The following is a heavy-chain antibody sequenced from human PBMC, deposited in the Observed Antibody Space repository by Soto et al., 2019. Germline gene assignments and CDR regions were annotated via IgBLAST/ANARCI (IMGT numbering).Heavy chain of an antibody. Sequence: GGSLRLSCAASGFSFSNAWINWFRQTPGTGLQWVGRVKSKTDGGSADYAAPVKGRFAVSRDDSKNIVYLQMNSVKIEDTGVYYCTTDSRTTMPEVRFDYWGHGTLVTV. CDR1: GFSFSNAW. J-gene: IGHJ4*01. CDR2: VKSKTDGGSA. CDR3: TTDSRTTMPEVRFDY. D-gene: IGHD3-10*01. V-gene: IGHV3-15*07.